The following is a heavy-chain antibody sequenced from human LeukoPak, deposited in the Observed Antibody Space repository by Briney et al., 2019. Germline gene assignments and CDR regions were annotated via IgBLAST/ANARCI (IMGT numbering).Heavy chain of an antibody. CDR2: IAYDGSVK. CDR3: AKDRTVAGATSFDC. V-gene: IGHV3-30*18. Sequence: GRSLRLSCAASGFPFSTFGMHWVRQAPGKGLEWVAAIAYDGSVKYYPDSLKGRLTISRDNSKNTLYLQMNSLRTEDTAVYSCAKDRTVAGATSFDCWGLGTLVTVSS. J-gene: IGHJ4*02. CDR1: GFPFSTFG. D-gene: IGHD1-26*01.